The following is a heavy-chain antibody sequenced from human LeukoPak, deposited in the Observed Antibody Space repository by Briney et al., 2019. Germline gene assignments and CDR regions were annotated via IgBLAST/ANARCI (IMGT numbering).Heavy chain of an antibody. CDR1: GGSFSGYY. Sequence: SETLSLTCAVYGGSFSGYYWSWIRQPPGKGLEWIGEINHSGNTNYNPSLKSRVTISVDTSKNQFSLKLSSVTAADTAVYYCATIPWYDYGGDAFNIWGQGTMVTVSS. J-gene: IGHJ3*02. V-gene: IGHV4-34*01. CDR2: INHSGNT. CDR3: ATIPWYDYGGDAFNI. D-gene: IGHD4-23*01.